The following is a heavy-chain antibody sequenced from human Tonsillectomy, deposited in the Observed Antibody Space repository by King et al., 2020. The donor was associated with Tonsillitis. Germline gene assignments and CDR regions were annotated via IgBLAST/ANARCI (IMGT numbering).Heavy chain of an antibody. Sequence: VQLVESGGALVQPGGSLRLSGAAPGFTFSSYAMSWVRQAPGKGLEWFSAISTSGGSTYYADSVKGRFTISRDNSKNTLYLQMNSLRAEDTAIYYCAKESSSWPKTYDDYWGQGTLVTVSS. J-gene: IGHJ4*02. D-gene: IGHD6-13*01. V-gene: IGHV3-23*04. CDR3: AKESSSWPKTYDDY. CDR1: GFTFSSYA. CDR2: ISTSGGST.